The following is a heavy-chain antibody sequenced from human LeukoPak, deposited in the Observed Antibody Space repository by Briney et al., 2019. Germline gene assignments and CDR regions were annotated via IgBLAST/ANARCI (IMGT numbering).Heavy chain of an antibody. CDR1: GGSISSGSYY. D-gene: IGHD6-13*01. J-gene: IGHJ4*02. CDR2: IYTSGST. Sequence: SQTLSLTCTVSGGSISSGSYYWSWIRQPAGKGLEWIGRIYTSGSTNYNPSLKSRVTISVDTSKNQFSLKLSSVTAADTAVYYCARERDLQQQLRWISYFDYWGQGTLVTVSS. CDR3: ARERDLQQQLRWISYFDY. V-gene: IGHV4-61*02.